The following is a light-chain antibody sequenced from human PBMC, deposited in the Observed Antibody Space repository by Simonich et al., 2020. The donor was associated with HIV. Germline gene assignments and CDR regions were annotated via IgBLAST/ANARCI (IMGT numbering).Light chain of an antibody. CDR3: QHYNNGPLT. Sequence: EIVLTQSPATLSLSPGEQATLSCRASQSVSSYLAWYQQKPGQAPRLLIYGASTRATGIPARFSGSGSGTEFTLTISSMQSEDFADYYCQHYNNGPLTFGPGTKVDIK. V-gene: IGKV3-15*01. J-gene: IGKJ3*01. CDR2: GAS. CDR1: QSVSSY.